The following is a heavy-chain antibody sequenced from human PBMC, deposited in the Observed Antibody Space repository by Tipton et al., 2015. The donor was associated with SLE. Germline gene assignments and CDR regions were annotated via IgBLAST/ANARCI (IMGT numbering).Heavy chain of an antibody. Sequence: TLSLTCTVSGGSISSSSYYWGWIRQPPGKGLEWIGSIYYSGSTYYNPSLKSRVTISVDTSKNQFSLKLSSVTAADTAVYYCARPYYYDSSGYSRFDPWGQGTLVTVSS. CDR1: GGSISSSSYY. D-gene: IGHD3-22*01. V-gene: IGHV4-39*07. CDR2: IYYSGST. J-gene: IGHJ5*02. CDR3: ARPYYYDSSGYSRFDP.